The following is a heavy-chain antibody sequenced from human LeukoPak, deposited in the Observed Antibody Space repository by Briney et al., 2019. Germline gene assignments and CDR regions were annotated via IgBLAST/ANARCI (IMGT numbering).Heavy chain of an antibody. CDR1: GGSISSSSYY. D-gene: IGHD3-3*01. J-gene: IGHJ4*02. CDR3: ARILGDFWSG. Sequence: SETLSLTCTVSGGSISSSSYYWGWIRQPPGKGLEWIGSIYYSGSTYYNPSLKSRVTISVDTSKNQFSLKLSSVTAADTAVYYCARILGDFWSGWGQGTLVTVSS. CDR2: IYYSGST. V-gene: IGHV4-39*01.